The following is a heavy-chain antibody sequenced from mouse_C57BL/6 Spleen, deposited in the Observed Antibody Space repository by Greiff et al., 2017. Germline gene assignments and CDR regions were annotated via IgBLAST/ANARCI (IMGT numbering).Heavy chain of an antibody. Sequence: VQLQQSGAELARPGASVKLSCKASGYTFTSYGISWVKQRTGQGLGWIGEIYPRRGNTYYNEKCKGKATLTADKSSSTAYMGLRSLTSEDAAVYFCARGLDGYDGSSWFAYWGQGTLVTVSA. CDR1: GYTFTSYG. J-gene: IGHJ3*01. V-gene: IGHV1-81*01. D-gene: IGHD2-2*01. CDR3: ARGLDGYDGSSWFAY. CDR2: IYPRRGNT.